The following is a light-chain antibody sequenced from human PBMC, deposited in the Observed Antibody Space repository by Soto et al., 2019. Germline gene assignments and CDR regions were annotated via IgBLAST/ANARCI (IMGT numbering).Light chain of an antibody. CDR2: WAS. CDR3: QQYYSPPLT. Sequence: DLVMTQSPDSLAVSLGERATINCKSSQSVLYSSNNKNYLAWYQQKPGQPPKLLIYWASTRESGVPDRFSGRGSGTDVTLTISSLQAEDVAVYYCQQYYSPPLTFGGGTKVEIK. CDR1: QSVLYSSNNKNY. J-gene: IGKJ4*01. V-gene: IGKV4-1*01.